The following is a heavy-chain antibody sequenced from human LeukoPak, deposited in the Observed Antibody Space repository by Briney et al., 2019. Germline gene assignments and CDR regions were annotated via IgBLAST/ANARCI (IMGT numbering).Heavy chain of an antibody. D-gene: IGHD2-2*01. J-gene: IGHJ5*02. CDR3: ARGGGLYCSSISCYNYFDP. V-gene: IGHV1-2*02. CDR1: GATGYY. Sequence: ASVKVSCKASGATGYYMHWVRQAPGQGLEWLGWINPNSGGTNYAQKFQGRVTMTRDTSISTVYMELSRLRSDGTAVYYCARGGGLYCSSISCYNYFDPWGQGTLVTVSS. CDR2: INPNSGGT.